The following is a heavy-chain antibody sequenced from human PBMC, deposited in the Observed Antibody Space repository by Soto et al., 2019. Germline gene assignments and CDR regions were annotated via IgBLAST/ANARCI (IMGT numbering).Heavy chain of an antibody. CDR3: AVAGLPFEY. D-gene: IGHD6-19*01. V-gene: IGHV1-2*02. CDR2: INPNSGDT. Sequence: QVQLVQSGAEVKKPGASVKVSGKTSGSTFTGYYIHWVRQAPGQGLEWMALINPNSGDTNYGHKFQGRVTLTRDTSINTVYMEVTSPRFDDTAVYYCAVAGLPFEYWGQGTLVTVFS. J-gene: IGHJ4*02. CDR1: GSTFTGYY.